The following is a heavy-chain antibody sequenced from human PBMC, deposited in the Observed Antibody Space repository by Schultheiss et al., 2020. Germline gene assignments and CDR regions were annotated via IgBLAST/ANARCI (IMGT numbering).Heavy chain of an antibody. Sequence: GGSLRLSCAASAFTFSSYGMHWVRQAPGKGLEWVAVIWYDGSNQYYADSVKGRFTISRDNSKNTLYLQMNSLRAEDTAVYFCARTRMLWNLDDAFDIWGQGTMVTVSS. D-gene: IGHD2-2*01. V-gene: IGHV3-33*01. J-gene: IGHJ3*02. CDR2: IWYDGSNQ. CDR3: ARTRMLWNLDDAFDI. CDR1: AFTFSSYG.